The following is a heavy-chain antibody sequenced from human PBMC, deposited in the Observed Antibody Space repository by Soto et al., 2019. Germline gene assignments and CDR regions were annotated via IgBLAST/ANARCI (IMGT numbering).Heavy chain of an antibody. Sequence: PGGSLRLSCAASGFTFSSYARGWVRQGPGKGLWCVAVVSIGGSTHYADSVRGRFTISRDNSKNTLSLQMNSLTAEDTAVYFCAKRRGAGGHFDYWGQGALVTVYS. V-gene: IGHV3-23*01. CDR2: VSIGGST. CDR3: AKRRGAGGHFDY. CDR1: GFTFSSYA. D-gene: IGHD2-15*01. J-gene: IGHJ4*02.